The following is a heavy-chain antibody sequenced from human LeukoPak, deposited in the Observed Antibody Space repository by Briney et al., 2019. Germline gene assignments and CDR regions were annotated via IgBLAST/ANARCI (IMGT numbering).Heavy chain of an antibody. Sequence: QPGGSLRLSCAASGFTFDYSAMTWVRQAPEKGLEWVSTINTGDITFYANSVKGRFTISRDNSKNALFLQMNSLRAEDTAIYYCVKGGFTYYDDWGQGTLVTVSP. CDR1: GFTFDYSA. J-gene: IGHJ4*02. CDR2: INTGDIT. CDR3: VKGGFTYYDD. V-gene: IGHV3-23*01. D-gene: IGHD3-22*01.